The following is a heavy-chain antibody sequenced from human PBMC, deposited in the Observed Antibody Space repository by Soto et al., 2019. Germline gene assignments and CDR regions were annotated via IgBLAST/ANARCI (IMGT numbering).Heavy chain of an antibody. CDR1: GGTFSSYA. J-gene: IGHJ5*02. CDR3: ARGNGITMVRGVIIKRKAFDP. Sequence: ASVKVSCKASGGTFSSYAIRWVRQAPGQGLELMGGIIPIFGTANYAQKFQGRVTITADESTSTAYMELSSLRSEDTAVYYCARGNGITMVRGVIIKRKAFDPWGQGTLVTVYS. CDR2: IIPIFGTA. V-gene: IGHV1-69*13. D-gene: IGHD3-10*01.